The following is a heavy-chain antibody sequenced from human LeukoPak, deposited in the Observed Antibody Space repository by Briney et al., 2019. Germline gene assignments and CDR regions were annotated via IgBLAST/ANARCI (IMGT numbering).Heavy chain of an antibody. J-gene: IGHJ4*02. CDR3: ARYHPSGTYYVWDY. Sequence: PGGSLRLSCAASGFTFSSYSMNWVRQAPGKGLEWVSSISSSSSYIYYADSVKGRFTISRDNAKNSLYLQMNSLRAEDTAVYYCARYHPSGTYYVWDYWGQGALVTVSS. CDR2: ISSSSSYI. CDR1: GFTFSSYS. V-gene: IGHV3-21*01. D-gene: IGHD1-26*01.